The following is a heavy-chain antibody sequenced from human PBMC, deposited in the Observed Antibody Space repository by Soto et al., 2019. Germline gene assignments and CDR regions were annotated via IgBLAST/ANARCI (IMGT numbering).Heavy chain of an antibody. D-gene: IGHD3-22*01. J-gene: IGHJ4*02. V-gene: IGHV1-58*01. CDR2: IVVGSGNT. CDR1: GFTFTSSA. Sequence: SVKVSCKASGFTFTSSAVQWVRQARGQRLEWIGWIVVGSGNTNYAQKFQERVTITRDISTSTAYMELSSLRSEDTAVYYCARVRDYYDSSGYYVDYWGQGTLVNVSS. CDR3: ARVRDYYDSSGYYVDY.